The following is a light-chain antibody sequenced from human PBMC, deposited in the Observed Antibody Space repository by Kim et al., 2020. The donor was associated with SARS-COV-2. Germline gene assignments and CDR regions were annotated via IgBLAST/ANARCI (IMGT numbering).Light chain of an antibody. Sequence: STYVGERDNITCRARQGITNDLGWYQQKAGKAPNLLIYAASNLQSGVPSRIRCSGAGTHFTLTIDSLQPEDFATYYCLQNYNYPPTFGQGTKLE. CDR3: LQNYNYPPT. J-gene: IGKJ2*01. CDR2: AAS. CDR1: QGITND. V-gene: IGKV1-6*01.